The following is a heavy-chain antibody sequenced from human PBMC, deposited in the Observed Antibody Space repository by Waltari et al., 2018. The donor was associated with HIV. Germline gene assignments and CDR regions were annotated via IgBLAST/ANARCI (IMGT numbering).Heavy chain of an antibody. V-gene: IGHV4-34*02. CDR1: GGTFSGYY. CDR2: INHSGKT. CDR3: AREKSRASKWYGIFYYDA. Sequence: QVQLQQWGAGLLKPSETLSLTCAVYGGTFSGYYWTRIRQAPGKGLEWIGEINHSGKTNDNPSLKSRLTLSVDTSKNQVSLRMKSVTGADTAIYYCAREKSRASKWYGIFYYDAWGQGTLVSVPS. J-gene: IGHJ5*02. D-gene: IGHD2-15*01.